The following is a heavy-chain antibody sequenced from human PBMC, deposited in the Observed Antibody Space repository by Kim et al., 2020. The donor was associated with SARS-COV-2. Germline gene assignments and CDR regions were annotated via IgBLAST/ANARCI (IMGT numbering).Heavy chain of an antibody. CDR3: ASSSLYSQPPDY. J-gene: IGHJ4*02. Sequence: DSAASVKGRYTISRDDSKNSLYLQMNSLKTEDTAVYYCASSSLYSQPPDYWGQGTLVTVSS. D-gene: IGHD4-4*01. V-gene: IGHV3-72*01.